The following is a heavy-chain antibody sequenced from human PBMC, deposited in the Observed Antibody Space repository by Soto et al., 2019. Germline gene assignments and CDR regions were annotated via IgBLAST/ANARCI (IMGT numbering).Heavy chain of an antibody. V-gene: IGHV4-61*01. CDR3: AGADCSSTSFSWRDYYDMDV. CDR2: IYYSGST. CDR1: GCSVSSGSYS. D-gene: IGHD2-2*01. Sequence: XETLCLTCTVAGCSVSSGSYSWSWIRQPRGKGLEWIGCIYYSGSTNYNPSLKSRVTISVDTSKNQFSLKLSSVTAADTAVYFGAGADCSSTSFSWRDYYDMDVWAQGNTVTV. J-gene: IGHJ6*02.